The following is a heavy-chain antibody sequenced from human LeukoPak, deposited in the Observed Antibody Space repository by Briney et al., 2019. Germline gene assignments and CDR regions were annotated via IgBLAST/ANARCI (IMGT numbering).Heavy chain of an antibody. J-gene: IGHJ4*02. CDR3: ARVPGYSSSSEEPIFDY. CDR1: GGSISSSSYY. V-gene: IGHV4-39*07. D-gene: IGHD6-13*01. Sequence: SETLSLTCTVSGGSISSSSYYWGWLRQPPGKGLEWIGSIYYSGSTYYNPSLKSRVTISVDTSKNQFSLKLSSVTAADTAVYYCARVPGYSSSSEEPIFDYWGQGTLVTVSS. CDR2: IYYSGST.